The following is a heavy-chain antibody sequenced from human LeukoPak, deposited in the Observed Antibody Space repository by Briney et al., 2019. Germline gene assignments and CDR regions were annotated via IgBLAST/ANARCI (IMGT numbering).Heavy chain of an antibody. CDR3: ARVPDGSVNY. CDR1: GFTFSSYW. D-gene: IGHD3-10*01. Sequence: GGSLRLSCAASGFTFSSYWMHWARHAPGKGLVWVSRINSDGSSTIYADSVKGRFTISRDNAKNTLYLQMNSLRVEDTAVYYCARVPDGSVNYWGQGALVTVSS. J-gene: IGHJ4*02. V-gene: IGHV3-74*01. CDR2: INSDGSST.